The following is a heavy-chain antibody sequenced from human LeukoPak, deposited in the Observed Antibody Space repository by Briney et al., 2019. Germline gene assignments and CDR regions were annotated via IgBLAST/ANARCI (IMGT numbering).Heavy chain of an antibody. V-gene: IGHV4-39*07. CDR1: GGSISSSSYY. J-gene: IGHJ4*02. CDR3: ARDGRAGSLFAY. D-gene: IGHD6-19*01. Sequence: SETLSLTCTVSGGSISSSSYYWGWIRQPPGKGLEWIGNIYYSGSTYYNPSFKSRVAISVDTSKNQFSLKLSSVTAADTAIYYCARDGRAGSLFAYWGQGTLVTVSS. CDR2: IYYSGST.